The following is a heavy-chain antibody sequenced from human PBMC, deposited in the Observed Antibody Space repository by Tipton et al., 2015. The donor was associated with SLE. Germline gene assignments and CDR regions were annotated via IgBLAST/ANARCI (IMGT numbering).Heavy chain of an antibody. J-gene: IGHJ4*02. V-gene: IGHV4-34*01. D-gene: IGHD5-24*01. Sequence: TLSLTCAVYGGSFSGYYWNWIRQPPGKGLEWIGEINHSGSSNYNPSLKGRVTISVDTSKNQFSLKLTSVTAADTAVYYCAIGRDGYNVDFWGQGTLVTVSS. CDR1: GGSFSGYY. CDR3: AIGRDGYNVDF. CDR2: INHSGSS.